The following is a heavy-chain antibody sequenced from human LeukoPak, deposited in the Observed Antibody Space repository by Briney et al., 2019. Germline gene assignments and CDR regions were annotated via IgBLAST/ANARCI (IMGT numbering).Heavy chain of an antibody. CDR2: IYPGDSDT. D-gene: IGHD3-10*01. V-gene: IGHV5-51*01. Sequence: GESLKISCKGSGYSFTSYWIGWVRQMPGEGLEWMGIIYPGDSDTRYSPSFQGQVTISADKSISTAYLQWSSLKASDTAMYYCARRYYGSGSYYAFDIWGQGTMVTVSS. J-gene: IGHJ3*02. CDR1: GYSFTSYW. CDR3: ARRYYGSGSYYAFDI.